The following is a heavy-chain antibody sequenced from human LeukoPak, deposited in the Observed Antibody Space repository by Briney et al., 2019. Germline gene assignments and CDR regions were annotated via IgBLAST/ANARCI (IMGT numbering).Heavy chain of an antibody. D-gene: IGHD2-2*01. Sequence: GGSLRLSCAASGFTFSSYAMSWVRQAPGKGLEWVSAISGRGGSTYYADSVKGRFTISRDNSKNTLYLQMSSLRAEDTAVYYCATSWIYQLPLYEGGTCFDNWGQGTLVTVSS. V-gene: IGHV3-23*01. J-gene: IGHJ4*02. CDR3: ATSWIYQLPLYEGGTCFDN. CDR2: ISGRGGST. CDR1: GFTFSSYA.